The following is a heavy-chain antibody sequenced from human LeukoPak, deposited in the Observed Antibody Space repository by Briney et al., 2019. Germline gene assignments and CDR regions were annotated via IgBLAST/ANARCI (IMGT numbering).Heavy chain of an antibody. CDR3: AKGSGYSSGWYYYYYYMDV. CDR2: ISWNSGSI. D-gene: IGHD6-19*01. Sequence: PGGSLRLSCAASGFTFDDYAMHWVRQAPGKGLEWVSGISWNSGSIGYADSVKGRFTISRDNAKNSLYLQMNSLRAEDTALYYCAKGSGYSSGWYYYYYYMDVWGKGTTVTVSS. V-gene: IGHV3-9*01. CDR1: GFTFDDYA. J-gene: IGHJ6*03.